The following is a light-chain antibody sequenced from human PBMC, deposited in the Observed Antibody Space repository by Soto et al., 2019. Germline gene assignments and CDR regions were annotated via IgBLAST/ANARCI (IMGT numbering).Light chain of an antibody. CDR1: QSVSSSY. J-gene: IGKJ2*01. Sequence: EIVLTQSPGTLSLSPGERATLSCRASQSVSSSYLAWYQQKPGQAPRPLIYGASSRATGIPDRFSGSGSGTDFTRTISRLEPEDFAVYYCIQYGSSPYTFGQGTKQEI. CDR3: IQYGSSPYT. V-gene: IGKV3-20*01. CDR2: GAS.